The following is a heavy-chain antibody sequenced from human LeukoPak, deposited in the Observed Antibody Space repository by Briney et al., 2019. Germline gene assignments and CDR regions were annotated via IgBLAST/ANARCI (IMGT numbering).Heavy chain of an antibody. CDR1: GFTFSSYW. D-gene: IGHD7-27*01. J-gene: IGHJ4*02. V-gene: IGHV3-7*01. CDR2: IKTDGSQI. Sequence: PGGSLRLSCVASGFTFSSYWMTWVRQAPGKGLEWVANIKTDGSQIYYLGSVKGRFTISRDNAKNSLYLQMNSLRAEDTAVYYCARDLNWETYWGQGTLVSVSS. CDR3: ARDLNWETY.